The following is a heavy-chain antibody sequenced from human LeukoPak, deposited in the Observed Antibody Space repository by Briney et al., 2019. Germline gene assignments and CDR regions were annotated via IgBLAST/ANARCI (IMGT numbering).Heavy chain of an antibody. V-gene: IGHV3-11*04. CDR2: ISSSGSTI. J-gene: IGHJ6*03. Sequence: GGTLRLSCAASGFTFSDYYMSWIRQAPGKGLEWVSYISSSGSTIYYADSVKGRFTISRDNAKNTLYLQMNSLRAEDTAVYYCARGGKDFDWLQYYYYMDVWGKGTTVTVSS. D-gene: IGHD3-9*01. CDR1: GFTFSDYY. CDR3: ARGGKDFDWLQYYYYMDV.